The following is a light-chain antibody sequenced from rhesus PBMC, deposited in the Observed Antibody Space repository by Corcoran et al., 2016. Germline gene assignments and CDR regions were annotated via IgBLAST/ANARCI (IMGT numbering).Light chain of an antibody. CDR1: ENVNNY. Sequence: DIQMTQSPSSLSASVGDRVTITRRASENVNNYLNWYQQKPGKAPRRLIDKASTLQSGVPSRFSGNGSGTDYTFTIRSLQPADVATYYCQRGYGTPLTFGGGTKVELK. J-gene: IGKJ4*01. V-gene: IGKV1-74*01. CDR2: KAS. CDR3: QRGYGTPLT.